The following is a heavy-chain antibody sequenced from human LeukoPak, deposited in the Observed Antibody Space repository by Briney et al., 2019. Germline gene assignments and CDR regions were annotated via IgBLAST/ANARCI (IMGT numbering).Heavy chain of an antibody. D-gene: IGHD2-2*01. Sequence: SETLSLTCTVSGGSISSYYWSWIRQPAGKGLEWIGRIYTSGGTNYNPSLKSRVTMSVDTSKNQFSLKLSSVTAADTAVYYCARTGIEQGYQLLRGRYYYYYGMDAWGQGTTVTVSS. J-gene: IGHJ6*02. V-gene: IGHV4-4*07. CDR2: IYTSGGT. CDR3: ARTGIEQGYQLLRGRYYYYYGMDA. CDR1: GGSISSYY.